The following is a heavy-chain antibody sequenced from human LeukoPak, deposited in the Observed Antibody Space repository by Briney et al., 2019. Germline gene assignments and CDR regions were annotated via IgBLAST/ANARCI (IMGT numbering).Heavy chain of an antibody. CDR1: GFTFSSYG. Sequence: GRSLRLSCAASGFTFSSYGMHWVRQAPGKGLEWVAVISYDGSNKYYADSVKGRFTISSDNSKNTLYLQMNSLRAEDTAVYYCAKGSFGLQIDYWGQGTLVTVSS. J-gene: IGHJ4*02. CDR3: AKGSFGLQIDY. V-gene: IGHV3-30*18. CDR2: ISYDGSNK. D-gene: IGHD5-24*01.